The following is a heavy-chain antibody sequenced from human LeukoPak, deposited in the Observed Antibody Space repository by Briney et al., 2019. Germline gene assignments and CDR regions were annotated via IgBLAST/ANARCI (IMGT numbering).Heavy chain of an antibody. CDR1: GYSFTSYW. CDR2: IYPGDSDT. J-gene: IGHJ6*02. Sequence: GESLKISCKGSGYSFTSYWIGWVRRMPGKGLEWMGIIYPGDSDTSYSPSFQGQVTISADKPISTAYLQWSSLKASDTAMYYCARGAGLGYYYYGMDVWGQGTTVTVSS. D-gene: IGHD3-16*01. CDR3: ARGAGLGYYYYGMDV. V-gene: IGHV5-51*04.